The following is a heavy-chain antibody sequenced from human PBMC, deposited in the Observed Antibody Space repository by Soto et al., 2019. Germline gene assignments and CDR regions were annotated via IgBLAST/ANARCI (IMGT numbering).Heavy chain of an antibody. CDR1: GGSFSGYY. D-gene: IGHD3-22*01. CDR2: INHSGST. V-gene: IGHV4-34*01. CDR3: ARGRYCYDSSGYYPYYYYGMDV. Sequence: SETLSLTCAVYGGSFSGYYWSWIRQPPGKGLEWIGEINHSGSTNYNPSLKSRVTISVETTKNQFSLKLSSVTAADTAVYYCARGRYCYDSSGYYPYYYYGMDVWGQGTTVTVSS. J-gene: IGHJ6*02.